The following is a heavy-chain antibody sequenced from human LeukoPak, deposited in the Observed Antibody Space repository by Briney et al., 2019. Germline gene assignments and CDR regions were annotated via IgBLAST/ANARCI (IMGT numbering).Heavy chain of an antibody. J-gene: IGHJ4*02. V-gene: IGHV4-59*01. CDR1: GGSISSYY. Sequence: SETLSLTCTVSGGSISSYYWSWIRQPPGKGLEWIGYIYYSGSTTYNPSLKSRVTISLDTSKNQFSLKLSSVTAADTAVYYCARGRVSYYFDYWGQGTLVTVSS. CDR2: IYYSGST. D-gene: IGHD5/OR15-5a*01. CDR3: ARGRVSYYFDY.